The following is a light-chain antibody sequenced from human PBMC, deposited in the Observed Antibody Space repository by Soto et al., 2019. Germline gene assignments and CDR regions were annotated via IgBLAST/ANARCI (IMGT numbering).Light chain of an antibody. CDR3: QQYGSSPRT. Sequence: IVLTHSPGTLSLSPGERATLSCRASQNVGSSYLAWYQQKPGQAPRLLIYGTSNRATGIPDRFSGSGSGTDFSLTISSLEPGDLAVYYCQQYGSSPRTFGQGTKVDIK. V-gene: IGKV3-20*01. J-gene: IGKJ1*01. CDR1: QNVGSSY. CDR2: GTS.